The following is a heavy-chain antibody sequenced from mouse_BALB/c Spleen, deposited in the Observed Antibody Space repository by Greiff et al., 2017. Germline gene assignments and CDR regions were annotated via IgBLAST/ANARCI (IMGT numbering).Heavy chain of an antibody. CDR3: TRRGWDSDY. D-gene: IGHD3-3*01. Sequence: LQQPGSELVRPGASVKLSCKASGYTFTSYWMHWVKQRPGQGLEWIGNIYPGRGSTNYDEKFKSKATLTVDTSSSTAYMQLSSLTSEDSAVYYCTRRGWDSDYWGQGTTLTVSS. V-gene: IGHV1S22*01. CDR2: IYPGRGST. J-gene: IGHJ2*01. CDR1: GYTFTSYW.